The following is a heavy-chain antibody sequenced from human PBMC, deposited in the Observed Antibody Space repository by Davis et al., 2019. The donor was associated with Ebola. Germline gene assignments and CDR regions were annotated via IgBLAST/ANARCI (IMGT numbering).Heavy chain of an antibody. CDR2: ISSSGSTI. CDR1: GFTFSSYE. Sequence: GESLKISCAASGFTFSSYEMNWVRQAPGKGLEWVSYISSSGSTIYYADSVKGRFTISRDNAKNSLYLQMNSLRAEDTAVYYCARGLRDPRPGYYYGMDVWGQGTTVTVSS. D-gene: IGHD1-1*01. V-gene: IGHV3-48*03. J-gene: IGHJ6*02. CDR3: ARGLRDPRPGYYYGMDV.